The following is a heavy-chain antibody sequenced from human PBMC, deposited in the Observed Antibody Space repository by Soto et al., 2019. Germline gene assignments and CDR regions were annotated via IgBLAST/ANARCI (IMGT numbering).Heavy chain of an antibody. CDR3: VRVGVFSFEYAGNYGACYAY. J-gene: IGHJ4*02. CDR2: IWHDGRNK. Sequence: GGSPRLSCAASGFTFSNFGMHWVRLAPGKGQEWVAVIWHDGRNKYYADSVKGRFTVSRDNSENTLYLQMDSLRGEDTAVYYCVRVGVFSFEYAGNYGACYAYCGQGAQVTVSA. CDR1: GFTFSNFG. V-gene: IGHV3-33*01. D-gene: IGHD2-2*01.